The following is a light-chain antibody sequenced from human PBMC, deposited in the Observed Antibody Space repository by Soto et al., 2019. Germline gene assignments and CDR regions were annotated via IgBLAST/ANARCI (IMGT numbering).Light chain of an antibody. CDR1: QSFSNPY. Sequence: EIVLTQSPGTLSFSPGERATLSCRASQSFSNPYLAWYQQKPGQAPRLLIYGASSRATGIPDRFSGSGSGTDFTLNISRLEPEDFAVYYCQQYISSPFTFGPGTKVDI. V-gene: IGKV3-20*01. CDR2: GAS. J-gene: IGKJ3*01. CDR3: QQYISSPFT.